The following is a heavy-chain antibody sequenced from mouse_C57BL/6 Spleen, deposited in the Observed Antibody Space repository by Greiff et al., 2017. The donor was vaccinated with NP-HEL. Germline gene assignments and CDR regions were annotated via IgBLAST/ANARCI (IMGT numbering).Heavy chain of an antibody. V-gene: IGHV5-9-1*02. CDR2: ISSGGDYI. CDR3: TRDRNDSWFAY. J-gene: IGHJ3*01. CDR1: GFTFSSYA. Sequence: EVKVVESGEGLVKPGGSLKLSCAASGFTFSSYAMSWVRQTPEKRLEWVAYISSGGDYIYYADTVKGRFTISRDNARNTLYLQMSSLKSEDTAMYYCTRDRNDSWFAYWGQGTLVTVSA. D-gene: IGHD2-4*01.